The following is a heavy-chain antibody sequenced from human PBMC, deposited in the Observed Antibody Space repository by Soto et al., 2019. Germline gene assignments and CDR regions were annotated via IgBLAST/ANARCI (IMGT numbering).Heavy chain of an antibody. CDR3: ARAQRVVYASPFDY. Sequence: QVQLVQSGAEVKKPGSSVKVSCKASGGTFSSYAISWVRQAPGQGLEWMGGTIPIFGTANYAQKFQGRVTITADESTSTAYMELSSLRSEDTAVYYCARAQRVVYASPFDYWGQGTLVTVSS. J-gene: IGHJ4*02. V-gene: IGHV1-69*01. CDR1: GGTFSSYA. D-gene: IGHD2-8*02. CDR2: TIPIFGTA.